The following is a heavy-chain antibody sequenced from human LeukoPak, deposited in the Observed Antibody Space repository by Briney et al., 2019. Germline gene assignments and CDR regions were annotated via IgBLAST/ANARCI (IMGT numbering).Heavy chain of an antibody. CDR1: GFTFSSYA. D-gene: IGHD6-19*01. J-gene: IGHJ5*02. Sequence: PPGGSLRLSCAASGFTFSSYAMSWVRQAPGKGLEWVSAISGSGGSTYYADSVKGRFNISRDNSKNTLYLQMNSLRAEDTAVYYCAKDPAVAGRVQLSINWFDPWGQGTLVTVSS. CDR2: ISGSGGST. CDR3: AKDPAVAGRVQLSINWFDP. V-gene: IGHV3-23*01.